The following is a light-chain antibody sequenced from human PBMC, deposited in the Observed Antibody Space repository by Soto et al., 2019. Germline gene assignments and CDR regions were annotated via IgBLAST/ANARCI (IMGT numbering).Light chain of an antibody. CDR2: GAS. CDR3: QQYNNWPPE. CDR1: QSVSSSY. Sequence: EIVLTQSPGTLALAPGERATLSCRASQSVSSSYLAWYQQKPGQAPRLLIYGASSRATGIPDRFSGSGSGTDFTLTISSLQSEDFAVYYCQQYNNWPPEFGQGTKLEIK. V-gene: IGKV3-20*01. J-gene: IGKJ2*01.